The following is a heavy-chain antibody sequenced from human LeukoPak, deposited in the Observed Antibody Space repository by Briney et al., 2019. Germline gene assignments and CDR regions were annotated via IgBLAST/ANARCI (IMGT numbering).Heavy chain of an antibody. CDR1: GDSISTSNSY. J-gene: IGHJ4*02. CDR2: IYYSGNT. Sequence: SETLSLTCTVSGDSISTSNSYWGWIRQPPGKGLEWIGSIYYSGNTYYNASLKSRVTISVDTSKNQFSLKLTSVTAADTAVYYCARSGYYDSSGWDYWGQGTLVTVSS. D-gene: IGHD3-22*01. CDR3: ARSGYYDSSGWDY. V-gene: IGHV4-39*01.